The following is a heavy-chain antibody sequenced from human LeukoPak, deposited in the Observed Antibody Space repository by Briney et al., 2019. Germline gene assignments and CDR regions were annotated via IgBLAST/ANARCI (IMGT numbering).Heavy chain of an antibody. V-gene: IGHV3-21*01. Sequence: GGSLRLSCAASGFTFSSYSMNWVRQTPGKGLEWVSSISSSSSYIYYADSVKGRFTISRDNAKNSLYLQMNSLRAEDTAVYYCARDQGSAAAGYDYWGQGTLVTVPS. CDR3: ARDQGSAAAGYDY. CDR2: ISSSSSYI. J-gene: IGHJ4*02. CDR1: GFTFSSYS. D-gene: IGHD6-13*01.